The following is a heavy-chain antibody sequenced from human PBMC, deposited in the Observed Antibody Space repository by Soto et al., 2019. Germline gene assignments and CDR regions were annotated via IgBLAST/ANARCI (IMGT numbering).Heavy chain of an antibody. CDR1: GDSISSRSYY. D-gene: IGHD6-6*01. CDR3: ARVISSSSSLGLPYYYYGMDV. V-gene: IGHV4-39*01. Sequence: QLQLQESGPGLVKPSQTLSLTCTVSGDSISSRSYYWAWIRQPPGKGLEWIGSIYYIGNTYFNPSLDSRVTMSVDTSKGQFSLRLSSVTAADTAVYFCARVISSSSSLGLPYYYYGMDVWGQGTTVTVSS. CDR2: IYYIGNT. J-gene: IGHJ6*02.